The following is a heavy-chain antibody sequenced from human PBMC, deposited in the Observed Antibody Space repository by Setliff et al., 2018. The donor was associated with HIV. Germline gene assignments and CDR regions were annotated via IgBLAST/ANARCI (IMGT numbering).Heavy chain of an antibody. V-gene: IGHV3-48*03. CDR1: GFTFSNYE. CDR2: ISSSGGTI. D-gene: IGHD6-6*01. J-gene: IGHJ4*02. CDR3: AKGTIAARGYFDY. Sequence: GSLRLSCAASGFTFSNYEMNWVRQAPGKGLEWLSYISSSGGTIYYADSVKGRFTISRDNAKNSLYLQMNSLRAEDTAIYYCAKGTIAARGYFDYWGQGTLVTVSS.